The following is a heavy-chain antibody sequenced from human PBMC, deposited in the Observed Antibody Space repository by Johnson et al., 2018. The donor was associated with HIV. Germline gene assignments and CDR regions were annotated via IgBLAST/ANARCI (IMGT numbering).Heavy chain of an antibody. V-gene: IGHV3-11*04. Sequence: QVQLVESGGGVVQPGRSLRLSCAASGFTFSDYYMSWIRQAPGKGLEWVSYISSSDGTKNYTDSVKGRFTISRDSSENTLFLQMTSLRPEDTGVYYCAREERYGSSHAFDIWGQGTLVTVSS. J-gene: IGHJ3*02. CDR3: AREERYGSSHAFDI. CDR1: GFTFSDYY. D-gene: IGHD1-26*01. CDR2: ISSSDGTK.